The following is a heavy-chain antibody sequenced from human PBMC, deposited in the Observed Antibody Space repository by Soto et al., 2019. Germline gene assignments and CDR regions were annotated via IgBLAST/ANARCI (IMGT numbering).Heavy chain of an antibody. Sequence: GGSLRLSCASSGFTFRSYAMSLVRQAPGKGLEWVSAISGSGGSTYYADSVKGRFTISRDNSKNTLYLQMNSLRAEDTAVYYCAKDRERGDEPSPPAGYWGQGTLVTVSS. J-gene: IGHJ4*02. CDR1: GFTFRSYA. CDR3: AKDRERGDEPSPPAGY. CDR2: ISGSGGST. V-gene: IGHV3-23*01. D-gene: IGHD4-17*01.